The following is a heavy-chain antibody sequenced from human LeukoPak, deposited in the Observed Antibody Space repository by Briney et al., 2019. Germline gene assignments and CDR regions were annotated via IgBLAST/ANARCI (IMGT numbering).Heavy chain of an antibody. J-gene: IGHJ3*02. CDR2: ISYSGGT. D-gene: IGHD3-22*01. Sequence: SETLSLTCTVSGGSISNYYWNWIRQPPGKELEWIGYISYSGGTNYNPSLKSRLTISVDTSQNQFSLKLTSVIAADTAVYYCARSYDTSGYFHAFDIWGLGTMVTVSS. V-gene: IGHV4-59*01. CDR1: GGSISNYY. CDR3: ARSYDTSGYFHAFDI.